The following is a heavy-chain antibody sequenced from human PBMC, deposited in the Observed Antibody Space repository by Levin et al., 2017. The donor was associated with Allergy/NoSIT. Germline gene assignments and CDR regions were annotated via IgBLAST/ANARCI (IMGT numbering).Heavy chain of an antibody. V-gene: IGHV1-2*02. D-gene: IGHD5-12*01. CDR1: GYTFTGYY. CDR3: ARRTWSGYDYYYGMDV. Sequence: ASVKVSCKASGYTFTGYYMHWVRQAPGQGHEWMGWINPNSGGTNYAQKFQGRVTMTRDTSISTAYMELSRLRSDDTAVYYCARRTWSGYDYYYGMDVWGQGTTVTVSS. J-gene: IGHJ6*02. CDR2: INPNSGGT.